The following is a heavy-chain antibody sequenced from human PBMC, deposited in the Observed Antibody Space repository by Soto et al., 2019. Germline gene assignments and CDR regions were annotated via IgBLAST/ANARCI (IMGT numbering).Heavy chain of an antibody. CDR3: ARRQQLVIDYYGMDV. V-gene: IGHV5-10-1*01. CDR1: GYSFTSYW. J-gene: IGHJ6*02. D-gene: IGHD6-6*01. CDR2: IVPSDYYT. Sequence: GESLKISCKGSGYSFTSYWISWVRQMPGKGLEWMGRIVPSDYYTNYSPSFQGHVTISADKSISTAYLQWSSLKASDTAMYYCARRQQLVIDYYGMDVWGQGTPVTVSS.